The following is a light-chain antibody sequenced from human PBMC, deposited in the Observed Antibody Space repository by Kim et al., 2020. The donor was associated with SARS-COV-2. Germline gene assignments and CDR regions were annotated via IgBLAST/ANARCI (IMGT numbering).Light chain of an antibody. V-gene: IGKV2-30*01. CDR2: KVS. Sequence: PASLSCKSSQSLVYSEGNILLNLFHPRPGQSPRRLIYKVSNRVSGVPDRFSGSGSGTDFTLQISRVEAEDGGVYYCMQGTHLPFTFGPGTKVDIK. J-gene: IGKJ3*01. CDR3: MQGTHLPFT. CDR1: QSLVYSEGNIL.